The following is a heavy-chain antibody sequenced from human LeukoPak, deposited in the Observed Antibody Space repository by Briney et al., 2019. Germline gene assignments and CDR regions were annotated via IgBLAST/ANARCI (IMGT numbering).Heavy chain of an antibody. CDR3: ARSPSPYSSGWYFDY. J-gene: IGHJ4*02. D-gene: IGHD6-19*01. CDR2: TYYRSKWYY. V-gene: IGHV6-1*01. CDR1: GDSVASDSAA. Sequence: SQTLSLTCAISGDSVASDSAAWNWIRQSPSRGLEWLGRTYYRSKWYYDYAVSVKSRITINPDISKNQFSLQLNSVTPEDTAVYYCARSPSPYSSGWYFDYWGQGTLVTVSS.